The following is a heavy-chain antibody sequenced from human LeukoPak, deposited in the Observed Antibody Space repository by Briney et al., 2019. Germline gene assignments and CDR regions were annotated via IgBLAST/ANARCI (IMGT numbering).Heavy chain of an antibody. CDR2: ISDDGSNK. D-gene: IGHD2-2*03. CDR3: ARVDDLDAFAV. CDR1: GFTFSSYA. J-gene: IGHJ3*01. Sequence: GGSLRLSCAASGFTFSSYAMHWVRQAPGKGLEWVAVISDDGSNKYYADSVKGRFTISRDNSKNTLYLQMNCLRAEDTAVYYCARVDDLDAFAVWGQGTMVIIFS. V-gene: IGHV3-30*04.